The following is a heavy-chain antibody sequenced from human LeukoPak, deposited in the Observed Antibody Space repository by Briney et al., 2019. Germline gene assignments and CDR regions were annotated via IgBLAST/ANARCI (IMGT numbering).Heavy chain of an antibody. J-gene: IGHJ4*02. CDR3: ARGTYCVMLTGYPRGFDY. CDR1: GGTFSSYA. V-gene: IGHV1-69*06. D-gene: IGHD3-9*01. CDR2: IIPIFGTA. Sequence: ASVKVSCKASGGTFSSYAICRVRQAPGQGLEWMGRIIPIFGTAIYAQKFRGSVTITGHKPTRAAYMELRSLRSEYAAVYYCARGTYCVMLTGYPRGFDYWGQGTLVTDSS.